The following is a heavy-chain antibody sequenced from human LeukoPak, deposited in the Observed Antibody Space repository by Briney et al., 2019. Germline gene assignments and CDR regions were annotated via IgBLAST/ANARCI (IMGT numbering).Heavy chain of an antibody. CDR3: ARDKGTTLGKDLKYYYYGMDV. V-gene: IGHV4-59*01. CDR2: IYYSGST. J-gene: IGHJ6*02. Sequence: SETLSLTCTVSGGSISSYYWSWIRPPPGKGLEWIGYIYYSGSTNYNPSLKSRVTISVDTSKNQFSLKLSSVTAADTAVYYCARDKGTTLGKDLKYYYYGMDVWGQGTTVTVSS. D-gene: IGHD4-11*01. CDR1: GGSISSYY.